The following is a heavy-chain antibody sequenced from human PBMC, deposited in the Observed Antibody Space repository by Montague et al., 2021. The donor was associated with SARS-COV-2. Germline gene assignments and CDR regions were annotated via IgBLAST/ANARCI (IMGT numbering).Heavy chain of an antibody. V-gene: IGHV4-38-2*02. J-gene: IGHJ4*02. D-gene: IGHD3-3*01. CDR2: IYHSGST. CDR3: ARDVRYYDFWSGRAQTSPDY. Sequence: SETLSLTCTVSGYSISSGYYWGWIRQPPGKGLEWIGNIYHSGSTYYNPSLKSRVTISVDMSKNQFSLKLSSVTAADTAVYYCARDVRYYDFWSGRAQTSPDYWGQGTLDTVSS. CDR1: GYSISSGYY.